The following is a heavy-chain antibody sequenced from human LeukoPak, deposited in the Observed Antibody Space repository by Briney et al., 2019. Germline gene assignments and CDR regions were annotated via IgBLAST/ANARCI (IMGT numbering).Heavy chain of an antibody. CDR3: AKDGYNYSDY. V-gene: IGHV3-30*02. D-gene: IGHD5-24*01. Sequence: GGSLRLSCAASGFTFSNYGMHWGRQAPGKGLEWVAFIRYDGSNKDYADSVKGRFTISRDNSKNTLYLQMNSLRAEDTAVYYCAKDGYNYSDYWGQGTLVTVSS. CDR2: IRYDGSNK. J-gene: IGHJ4*02. CDR1: GFTFSNYG.